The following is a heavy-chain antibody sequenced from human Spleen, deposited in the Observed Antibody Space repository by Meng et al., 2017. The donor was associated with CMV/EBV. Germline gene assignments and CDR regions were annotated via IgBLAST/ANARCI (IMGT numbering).Heavy chain of an antibody. CDR1: GYKFTDYW. Sequence: GESLKISCKASGYKFTDYWIAWVRQTPGKGLEWMGIIFPADSETRYNASFQGQVTISVDKSISTAYLQWNSLKASDTAMYYCAKQDWNDVPDYWGQGTLVTVSS. J-gene: IGHJ4*02. CDR3: AKQDWNDVPDY. D-gene: IGHD1-1*01. CDR2: IFPADSET. V-gene: IGHV5-51*01.